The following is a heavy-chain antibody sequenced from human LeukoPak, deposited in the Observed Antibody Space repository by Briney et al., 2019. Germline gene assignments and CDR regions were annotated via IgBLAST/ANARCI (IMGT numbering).Heavy chain of an antibody. CDR3: ASSGIAVAGIGLDY. V-gene: IGHV1-69*05. CDR1: GGTFSSYA. D-gene: IGHD6-19*01. Sequence: ASVKVSCKASGGTFSSYAISWVRQAPGQGLEWMGGIIPIFGTANYAQKFQGRVTITRNTSISTAYMELSSLRSEDTAVYYCASSGIAVAGIGLDYWGQGTLVTVSS. CDR2: IIPIFGTA. J-gene: IGHJ4*02.